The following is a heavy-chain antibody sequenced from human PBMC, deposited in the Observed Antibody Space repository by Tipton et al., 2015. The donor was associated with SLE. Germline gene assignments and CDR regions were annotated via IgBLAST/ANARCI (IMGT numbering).Heavy chain of an antibody. CDR2: IYSGGST. V-gene: IGHV3-53*05. CDR3: ARGGGGLIAAAANNWFDP. J-gene: IGHJ5*02. D-gene: IGHD6-13*01. Sequence: SLRLSCAASGFTVSSNYMSWVRQAPGKGLEWVSVIYSGGSTYYADSVKGRFTISRDNSKNTLYLQMNSLRAEDTAVVYCARGGGGLIAAAANNWFDPWGQGTLVTVSS. CDR1: GFTVSSNY.